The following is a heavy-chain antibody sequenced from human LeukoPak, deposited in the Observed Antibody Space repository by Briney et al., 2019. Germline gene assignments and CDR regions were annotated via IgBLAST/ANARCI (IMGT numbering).Heavy chain of an antibody. CDR2: ISSSGST. CDR3: ARGPYSYDSSGAFDI. J-gene: IGHJ3*02. Sequence: PSQTLSLACTVSGDSISSGDYYWSWIRQPAGKGLEWIGRISSSGSTNYNPSLKSRVTISVDTSKNQFSLKLSSVTAADTAVYFCARGPYSYDSSGAFDIWGQGTMVTVSS. D-gene: IGHD3-22*01. V-gene: IGHV4-61*02. CDR1: GDSISSGDYY.